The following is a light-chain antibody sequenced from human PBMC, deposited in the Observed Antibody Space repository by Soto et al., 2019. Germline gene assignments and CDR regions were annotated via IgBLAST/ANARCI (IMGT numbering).Light chain of an antibody. V-gene: IGKV1-39*01. CDR3: QQSYSTLGIT. Sequence: IQMNQSPSCLSAXVGYXVTIXXLXSQSISSYLNWYQQKPGKAPKLLIYAASSLQRGVPSRFSGTGSGTDFTLTISSLQPEDFATYYCQQSYSTLGITVGQGTPLENK. CDR1: QSISSY. CDR2: AAS. J-gene: IGKJ5*01.